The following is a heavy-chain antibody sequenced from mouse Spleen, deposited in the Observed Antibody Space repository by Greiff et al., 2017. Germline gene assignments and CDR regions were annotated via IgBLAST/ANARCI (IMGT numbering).Heavy chain of an antibody. CDR3: TRDDYDGSYWCFDV. CDR2: IRNKANNHAT. Sequence: EVQRVESGGGLVQPGGSMKLSCAASGFTFSDAWMDWVRQSPEKGLEWVAEIRNKANNHATYYAESVKGRFTISRDDSKSSVYLQINSLRAEDTGIYYCTRDDYDGSYWCFDVWGAGTTVTVSS. V-gene: IGHV6-6*01. D-gene: IGHD2-1*01. J-gene: IGHJ1*01. CDR1: GFTFSDAW.